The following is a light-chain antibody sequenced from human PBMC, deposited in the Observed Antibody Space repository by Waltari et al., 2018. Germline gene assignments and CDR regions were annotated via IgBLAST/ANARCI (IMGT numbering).Light chain of an antibody. Sequence: QSALTQPASVSGSPGQSITISCTGTGSDVGSFNLVSWYQLLPGKAPKLLISEVNKRPSGVSKRFFGSKSGITASLTISGLQAGDEADYYCCSYAGSTTYVLFGGGTKLTVL. CDR1: GSDVGSFNL. V-gene: IGLV2-23*02. J-gene: IGLJ2*01. CDR2: EVN. CDR3: CSYAGSTTYVL.